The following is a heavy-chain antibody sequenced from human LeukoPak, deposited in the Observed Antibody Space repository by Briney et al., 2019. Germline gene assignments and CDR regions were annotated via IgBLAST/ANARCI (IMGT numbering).Heavy chain of an antibody. CDR3: ARARGYSYGYSDY. D-gene: IGHD5-18*01. V-gene: IGHV3-7*01. CDR2: IKQDGSEK. CDR1: GFTFSSYW. Sequence: HSGGSLRLSCAASGFTFSSYWMSWVRQAPGKGLEWVANIKQDGSEKDYVDSVKGRFTISRDNAKNSLYLQMNSLRAEDTAVYYCARARGYSYGYSDYWGQGTLVTVSS. J-gene: IGHJ4*02.